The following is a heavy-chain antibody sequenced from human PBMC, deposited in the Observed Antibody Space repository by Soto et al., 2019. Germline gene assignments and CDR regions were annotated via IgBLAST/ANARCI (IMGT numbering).Heavy chain of an antibody. CDR2: IYSGGST. CDR3: ARYRYYDSSVSLFNWFAP. D-gene: IGHD3-22*01. CDR1: GFTVSSNY. V-gene: IGHV3-53*01. Sequence: EVQLVESGGGLIQPGGSLRLSCAASGFTVSSNYMSWVRQAPGKGLEWVSVIYSGGSTYYADSVKGRFTISRDNSKNTLYLKRNSLRAEDTAVYYCARYRYYDSSVSLFNWFAPWGQGTLFTFSS. J-gene: IGHJ5*02.